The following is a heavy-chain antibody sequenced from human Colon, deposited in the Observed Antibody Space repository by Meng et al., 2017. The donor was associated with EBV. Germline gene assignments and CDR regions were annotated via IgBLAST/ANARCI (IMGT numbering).Heavy chain of an antibody. CDR1: GGSTNSGDYY. V-gene: IGHV4-30-4*01. Sequence: QVRLQVSGPGPVKPSRTLSLTSTVSGGSTNSGDYYWSWIRQPPGKGLEWIGYIYYTGSTYYNPSLKSRVTISMETSKNQFSLRLSSVTAADTAVYYCARNYYFDYWGQGTLVTVSS. CDR2: IYYTGST. CDR3: ARNYYFDY. J-gene: IGHJ4*02.